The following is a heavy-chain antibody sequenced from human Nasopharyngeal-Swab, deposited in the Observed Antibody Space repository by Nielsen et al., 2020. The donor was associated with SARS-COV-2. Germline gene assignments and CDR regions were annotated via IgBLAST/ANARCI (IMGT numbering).Heavy chain of an antibody. CDR3: AREHPTTRASDY. CDR1: GYTFTSYG. D-gene: IGHD4-11*01. CDR2: ISGYSGNT. Sequence: SVTVSCKASGYTFTSYGISWVRQAPGQGLEWLGWISGYSGNTNYAQKVQGRVTMTRDTSTTTAYMELRSLRSDDTALYYCAREHPTTRASDYWGQGTLVTVSS. V-gene: IGHV1-18*01. J-gene: IGHJ4*02.